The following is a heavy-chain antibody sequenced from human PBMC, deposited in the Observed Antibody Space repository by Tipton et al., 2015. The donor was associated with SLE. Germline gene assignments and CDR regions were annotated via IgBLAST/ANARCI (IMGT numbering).Heavy chain of an antibody. CDR2: INHSGST. Sequence: LRLSCAVYGGSFSGYYWSWIRQPPGKGLEWIGEINHSGSTNYNPSLKSRVTISVDTSKNQFSLKLSSVTAADTAVYYCARGCQYPLLRWGQGTLVTASS. D-gene: IGHD2-2*01. CDR3: ARGCQYPLLR. CDR1: GGSFSGYY. J-gene: IGHJ4*02. V-gene: IGHV4-34*01.